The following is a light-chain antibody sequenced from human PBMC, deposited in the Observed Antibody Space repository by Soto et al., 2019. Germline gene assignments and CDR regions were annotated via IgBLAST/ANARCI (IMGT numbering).Light chain of an antibody. V-gene: IGKV3-20*01. Sequence: EIVLTQSPGTLSLSPGERATLSCRASQSVSSNLAWYQQKPGQAPRLLIYDASSRATGIPDRFSGGGSGTDFTLPISRLEPEDFAVYYCQQFSSYSLTFGGGTKVDIK. J-gene: IGKJ4*01. CDR2: DAS. CDR1: QSVSSN. CDR3: QQFSSYSLT.